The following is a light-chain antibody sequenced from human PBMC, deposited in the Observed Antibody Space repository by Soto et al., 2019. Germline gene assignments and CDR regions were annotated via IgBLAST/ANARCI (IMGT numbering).Light chain of an antibody. V-gene: IGKV3-15*01. Sequence: ETVMTQSPATLSVSPGERPTLSCRASQSVSSNLAWYQQKPGQAPRLLIYDASTRATGIPARFSGSGSGTEFPLTISSLQSEDVAVYYCQQYNTWPLTFGPGTKVDIK. CDR2: DAS. CDR1: QSVSSN. CDR3: QQYNTWPLT. J-gene: IGKJ3*01.